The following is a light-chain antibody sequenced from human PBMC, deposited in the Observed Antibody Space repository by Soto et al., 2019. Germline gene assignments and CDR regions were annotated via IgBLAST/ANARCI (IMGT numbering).Light chain of an antibody. J-gene: IGKJ2*03. V-gene: IGKV1-5*03. Sequence: DIQMTQSPSSLSASLGDRVTITCRASQNIFTWLAWYQKKPGKAPTLLIYKSSTLQSGVPPRFSGSGSGTEFTLTIAILQPEDFATYYCQQYSSYFSFGQGTRLEIK. CDR3: QQYSSYFS. CDR2: KSS. CDR1: QNIFTW.